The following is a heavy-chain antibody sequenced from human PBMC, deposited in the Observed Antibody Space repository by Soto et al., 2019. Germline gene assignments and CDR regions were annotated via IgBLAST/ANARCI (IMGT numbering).Heavy chain of an antibody. D-gene: IGHD6-6*01. CDR2: IWYDGSNK. CDR3: ARVDYPRDESSSSSREDLFDYGMDV. J-gene: IGHJ6*02. CDR1: GFTFSSYG. Sequence: GGSLRLSCAASGFTFSSYGMHWVRQAPGKGLEWVAVIWYDGSNKYYADSVKGRFTISRDNSKNTLYLQMNSLRAEDTAVYYCARVDYPRDESSSSSREDLFDYGMDVWGQGTTVTVSS. V-gene: IGHV3-33*01.